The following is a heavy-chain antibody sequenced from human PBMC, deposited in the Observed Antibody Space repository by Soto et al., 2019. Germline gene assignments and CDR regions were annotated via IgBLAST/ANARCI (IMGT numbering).Heavy chain of an antibody. CDR1: GGSISSYY. Sequence: QVQLQESGPGLVKPSETLSLTCTVSGGSISSYYWSWIRHPPGKGLEWIGYIYYSGSTNYNPSLKSRVTISVDTSKNQFSLKLSSVTAADTAVYYCARARYSSSSVYYGMDVWGQGTTVTVSS. CDR2: IYYSGST. J-gene: IGHJ6*02. D-gene: IGHD6-6*01. CDR3: ARARYSSSSVYYGMDV. V-gene: IGHV4-59*01.